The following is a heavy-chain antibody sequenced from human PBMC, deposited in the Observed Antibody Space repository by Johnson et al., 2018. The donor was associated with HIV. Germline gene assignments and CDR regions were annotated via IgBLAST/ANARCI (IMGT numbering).Heavy chain of an antibody. CDR3: ARRTVTALFDI. CDR2: ISSSGDII. V-gene: IGHV3-11*04. D-gene: IGHD4-17*01. Sequence: VQLVESGGGLVKPGGSLRLSCAASGFTFSDYYMTWIRQAPGKGLEWLSFISSSGDIIRYADSVKGRFTISRDNAKNSLILQMNSLRDEDTAVYYCARRTVTALFDIWGQGTLVTVSS. J-gene: IGHJ3*02. CDR1: GFTFSDYY.